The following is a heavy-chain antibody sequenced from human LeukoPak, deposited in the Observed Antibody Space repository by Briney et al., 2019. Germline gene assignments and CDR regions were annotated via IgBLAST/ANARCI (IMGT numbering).Heavy chain of an antibody. CDR3: ARDNSNYGAFDY. V-gene: IGHV4-59*01. D-gene: IGHD4-11*01. J-gene: IGHJ4*02. Sequence: SETLSLTCTVSGGSISSYYWSWIRQPPGKGLEWIGYIYYSGSTNYNPSLTSRVTISVDTSKNQFSPKLSSVTAADTAVYYCARDNSNYGAFDYWGQGTLVTVSS. CDR1: GGSISSYY. CDR2: IYYSGST.